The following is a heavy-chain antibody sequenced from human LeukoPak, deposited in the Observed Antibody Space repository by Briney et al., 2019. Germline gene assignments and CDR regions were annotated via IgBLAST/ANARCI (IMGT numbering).Heavy chain of an antibody. V-gene: IGHV3-23*01. CDR3: AKDGGYDLYYYYMDV. CDR2: ISGSGGST. J-gene: IGHJ6*03. D-gene: IGHD3-3*01. CDR1: GFTFSSYA. Sequence: GGSLRLSCAASGFTFSSYAMSWVRQAPGKGLEWVSAISGSGGSTYYADSVKGRFIISRDNSKNTLYLQMSSLRAEDTAVYYCAKDGGYDLYYYYMDVWGKGTTVTVSS.